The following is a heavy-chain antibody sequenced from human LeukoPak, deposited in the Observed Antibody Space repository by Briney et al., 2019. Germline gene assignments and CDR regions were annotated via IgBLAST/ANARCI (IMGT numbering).Heavy chain of an antibody. CDR2: ISWNSGSI. CDR3: AKARSYGSGSCDY. V-gene: IGHV3-9*01. Sequence: GGSLRLSCAASGFTFGDYAMHWVRQAPGKGLEWVSAISWNSGSIGYADSVKGRFTISRDNAKNSLYLQMNSLRAEDTALYYCAKARSYGSGSCDYWGQGNVVPVSS. CDR1: GFTFGDYA. D-gene: IGHD3-10*01. J-gene: IGHJ4*02.